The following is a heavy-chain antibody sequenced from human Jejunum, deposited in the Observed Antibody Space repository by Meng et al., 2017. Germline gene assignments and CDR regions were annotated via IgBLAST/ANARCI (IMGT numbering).Heavy chain of an antibody. CDR3: AREWSGSFRHFDY. J-gene: IGHJ4*02. Sequence: QVKLQSSGPGLLKPSGTLSLRGGVSGGSISSSDWWSWVRQPPGKGLEWIGEIHHSGSTNYNPSLKSRVTISVDKSKNQFSLKLSSVTAADTAVYYCAREWSGSFRHFDYWGQGTLVTAPQ. CDR1: GGSISSSDW. D-gene: IGHD3-16*02. V-gene: IGHV4-4*02. CDR2: IHHSGST.